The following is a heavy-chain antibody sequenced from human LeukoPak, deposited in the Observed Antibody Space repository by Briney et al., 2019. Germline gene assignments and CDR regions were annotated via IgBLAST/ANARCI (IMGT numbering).Heavy chain of an antibody. CDR3: ARVVPDLYPYYFDY. J-gene: IGHJ4*02. CDR1: GGTFSSYA. D-gene: IGHD5/OR15-5a*01. CDR2: IIPIFGTA. V-gene: IGHV1-69*06. Sequence: SVKVSCKASGGTFSSYAISWVRQAPGQGLEWMGGIIPIFGTANYAQKFQGRVTITADKSTSTAYMELSSLRSEDTAVYYCARVVPDLYPYYFDYWGQGTLVTVSS.